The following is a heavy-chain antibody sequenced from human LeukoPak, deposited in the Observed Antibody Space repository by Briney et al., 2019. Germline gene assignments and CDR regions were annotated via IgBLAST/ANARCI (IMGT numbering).Heavy chain of an antibody. J-gene: IGHJ3*02. D-gene: IGHD2-21*01. CDR3: ARGGDTHLDVSAFDI. V-gene: IGHV4-30-2*01. Sequence: SETLSLTCTVSGGSISSRGYFWSWMRQPPGKGLEWIGYIYHSGSTYYNPSLKSRVTISLDRSENQFSLHLSSVTDADTAVYYCARGGDTHLDVSAFDIWGQGTLVTVSA. CDR2: IYHSGST. CDR1: GGSISSRGYF.